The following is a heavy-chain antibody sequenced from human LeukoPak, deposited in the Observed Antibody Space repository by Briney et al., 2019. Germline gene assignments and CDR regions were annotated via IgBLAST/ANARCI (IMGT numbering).Heavy chain of an antibody. V-gene: IGHV5-51*01. CDR3: AKRNSGSYYGFDI. J-gene: IGHJ3*02. D-gene: IGHD1-26*01. CDR1: GYSFTSYW. CDR2: VYPGDSDT. Sequence: GESLKISCKGSGYSFTSYWIGWVRQMPGKGLEWVGIVYPGDSDTRYSPSLQGQVTISADKSINTAYLQWSSLKASDTAIYYCAKRNSGSYYGFDIWGQGTMVTVSS.